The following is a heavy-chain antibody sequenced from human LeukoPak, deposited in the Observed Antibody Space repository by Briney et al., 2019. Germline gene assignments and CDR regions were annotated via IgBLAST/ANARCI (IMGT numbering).Heavy chain of an antibody. J-gene: IGHJ4*02. CDR3: AKDYRIAVADAIDY. CDR1: GFTVSSNS. CDR2: IYSDNT. D-gene: IGHD6-19*01. Sequence: PGGSLRLSCTVSGFTVSSNSMSWVRQAPGKGLEWVSFIYSDNTHYSDSVKGRFTISRDNSKNTLYLQMNSLRAEDTAVYYCAKDYRIAVADAIDYWGQGTLVTVSS. V-gene: IGHV3-66*03.